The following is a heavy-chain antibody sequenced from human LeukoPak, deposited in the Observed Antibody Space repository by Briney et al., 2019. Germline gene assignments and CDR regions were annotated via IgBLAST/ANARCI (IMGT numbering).Heavy chain of an antibody. CDR3: ARGYCSGGSCYSADLIDY. CDR2: ISSSSSYI. D-gene: IGHD2-15*01. Sequence: PGGSLRLSCAASGFTFSSYSMTWVRQAPGKGLEWVSSISSSSSYIYYADSVKGRFTISRDNAKNSLYLQMNSLRAEDTAVYYCARGYCSGGSCYSADLIDYWGQGTLVTVSS. V-gene: IGHV3-21*01. J-gene: IGHJ4*02. CDR1: GFTFSSYS.